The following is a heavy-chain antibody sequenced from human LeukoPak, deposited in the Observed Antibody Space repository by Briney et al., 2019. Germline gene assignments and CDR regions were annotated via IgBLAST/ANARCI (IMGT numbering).Heavy chain of an antibody. V-gene: IGHV4-34*01. J-gene: IGHJ4*02. D-gene: IGHD3-22*01. CDR2: INHSGST. Sequence: PSETLSLTCTVSGGSISSYYWSWIRQPPGKGLEWIGEINHSGSTNYNPSLKSRVTISVDTSKNQFSLKLSSVTAADTAVYYCAARSSGYYFFPRGYFDYWGQGTLVTVSS. CDR1: GGSISSYY. CDR3: AARSSGYYFFPRGYFDY.